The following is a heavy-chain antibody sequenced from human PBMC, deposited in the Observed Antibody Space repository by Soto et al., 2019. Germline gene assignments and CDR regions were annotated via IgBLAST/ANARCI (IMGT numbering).Heavy chain of an antibody. V-gene: IGHV2-5*02. CDR3: AHRGPIDISDFLTGYSFYFDY. CDR2: IYWDDDK. D-gene: IGHD3-9*01. J-gene: IGHJ4*02. Sequence: QITLKESGPTLVKPTQTLTLTCTFSGFSLSTSGVGVGWIRQPPGKALEWLALIYWDDDKRYSPSLKSRLSITKDTSKNQVVLTMTNMDPVDTATYYCAHRGPIDISDFLTGYSFYFDYWGQGTLVTVSS. CDR1: GFSLSTSGVG.